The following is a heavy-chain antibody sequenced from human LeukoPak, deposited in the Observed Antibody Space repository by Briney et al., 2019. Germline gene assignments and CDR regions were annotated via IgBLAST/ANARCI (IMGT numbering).Heavy chain of an antibody. J-gene: IGHJ4*02. Sequence: SETLSLTCTVSGDSISSSSYYWGWIRQPPGKGLEWIGSIYYSGSTYYNPSLKSRVTISVDTSKNQFSLKLSSVTAADTAVYYCARLGGSGLIDYWGQGTLVTVSS. CDR3: ARLGGSGLIDY. CDR2: IYYSGST. D-gene: IGHD6-19*01. CDR1: GDSISSSSYY. V-gene: IGHV4-39*01.